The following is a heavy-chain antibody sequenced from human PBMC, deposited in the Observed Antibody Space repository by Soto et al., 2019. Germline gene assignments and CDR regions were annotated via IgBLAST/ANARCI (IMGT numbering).Heavy chain of an antibody. V-gene: IGHV1-18*01. CDR3: ARYLTRVELRRGRGY. CDR1: GDTFSSYG. Sequence: QVQLVQSGAEVKKPGASVKVSCNVSGDTFSSYGIIWVRQAPGQGLEWMGWISVDNGNTIYTQKFQGRVTMTTEKSTGTAYMELTSLRYDDTAVYCCARYLTRVELRRGRGYWGQGTLVIVSS. J-gene: IGHJ4*02. D-gene: IGHD1-7*01. CDR2: ISVDNGNT.